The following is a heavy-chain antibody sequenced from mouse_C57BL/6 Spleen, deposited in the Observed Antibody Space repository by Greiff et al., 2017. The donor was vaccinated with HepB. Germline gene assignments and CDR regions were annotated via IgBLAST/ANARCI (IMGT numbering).Heavy chain of an antibody. CDR2: IDPETGGT. CDR1: GYTFTDYE. V-gene: IGHV1-15*01. J-gene: IGHJ1*03. CDR3: KRDGSPYWYFDV. D-gene: IGHD1-1*01. Sequence: VKLMESGAELVRPGASVTLSCKASGYTFTDYEMHWVKQTPVHGLEWIGAIDPETGGTAYNQKFKGKAILTADKSSSTAYMELRSLTSEDSAVYYGKRDGSPYWYFDVWGTGTTVTVSS.